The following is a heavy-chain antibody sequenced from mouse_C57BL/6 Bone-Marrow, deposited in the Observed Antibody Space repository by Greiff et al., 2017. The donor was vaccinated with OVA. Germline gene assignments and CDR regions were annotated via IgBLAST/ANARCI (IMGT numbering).Heavy chain of an antibody. V-gene: IGHV1-15*01. D-gene: IGHD1-1*01. CDR1: GYTFTDYE. CDR2: IDPETGGT. J-gene: IGHJ2*01. CDR3: TRSGSNYGDFDY. Sequence: VQLQESGAELVRPGASVTLSCKASGYTFTDYEMHWVKQTPVHGLEWIGAIDPETGGTAYNQKFKGKAILTADQSSSTAYMELRSLTSEDSAVYYCTRSGSNYGDFDYWGQGTTLTVSS.